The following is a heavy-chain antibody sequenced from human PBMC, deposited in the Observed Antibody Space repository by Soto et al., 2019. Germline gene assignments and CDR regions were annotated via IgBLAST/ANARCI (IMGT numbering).Heavy chain of an antibody. J-gene: IGHJ6*03. CDR3: ARFASWAYYMDV. Sequence: SETLSLTCTVSGGSISSGGYYWSWIRQHPGKGLEWIGYIYYSGSTYYNPSLKSRVTISVDTSKNQFSLKLSSVTAADTAVYYCARFASWAYYMDVWGKGTTVTVSS. CDR1: GGSISSGGYY. V-gene: IGHV4-31*03. CDR2: IYYSGST.